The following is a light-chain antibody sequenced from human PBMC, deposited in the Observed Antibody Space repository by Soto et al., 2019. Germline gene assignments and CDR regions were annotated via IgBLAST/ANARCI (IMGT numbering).Light chain of an antibody. Sequence: EIVLTQSPVTLSLSPGERATLSCRASQTVSSFLAWYQQKPGQAPRLLIYDASNRATGIPGRFSGSGSGTDFTLTISSLEPEDFAVYYCQQRSNGPPTFGQGTKVEIK. CDR3: QQRSNGPPT. J-gene: IGKJ1*01. CDR2: DAS. CDR1: QTVSSF. V-gene: IGKV3-11*01.